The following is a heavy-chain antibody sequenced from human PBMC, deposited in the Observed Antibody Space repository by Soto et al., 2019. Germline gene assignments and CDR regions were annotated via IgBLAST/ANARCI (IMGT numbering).Heavy chain of an antibody. CDR1: GGSISGVDYY. J-gene: IGHJ4*02. Sequence: PSETLSLTCSVSGGSISGVDYYWSWIRQPPGKGLEWIGYIYYSGSTYYNPSLKSRVTISLATSKNQFSLKLTSVTAADTAVYYCARDSLLSPSRFDCWGQGTLVTVS. CDR2: IYYSGST. V-gene: IGHV4-30-4*01. CDR3: ARDSLLSPSRFDC. D-gene: IGHD3-10*01.